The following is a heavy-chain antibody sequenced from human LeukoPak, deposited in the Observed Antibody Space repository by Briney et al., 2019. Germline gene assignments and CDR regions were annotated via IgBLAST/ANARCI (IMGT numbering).Heavy chain of an antibody. CDR3: ARGVGRGHYYGMDV. Sequence: TSETLSLTCTVYGGSFSGYYWSWIRPPPGKGLEWIGEINHSGSTNYNPSLKSRVTISVDTSKNQFSLKLSCVTAADTAVYYCARGVGRGHYYGMDVWGQGTTVTVSS. D-gene: IGHD3-10*01. J-gene: IGHJ6*02. CDR1: GGSFSGYY. V-gene: IGHV4-34*01. CDR2: INHSGST.